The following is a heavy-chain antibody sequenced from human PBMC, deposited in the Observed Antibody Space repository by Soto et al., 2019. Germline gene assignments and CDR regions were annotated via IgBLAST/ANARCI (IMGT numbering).Heavy chain of an antibody. CDR2: IYPGDSRT. J-gene: IGHJ5*02. CDR1: GYSFTNYW. D-gene: IGHD3-16*01. CDR3: ASDLDYADNSESFAP. V-gene: IGHV5-51*03. Sequence: ESQLVQSGTEVKKPGESLKISCKGSGYSFTNYWIAWVRQMPGKGLEWMGIIYPGDSRTVYSPSFQGHVTISVDKFINPAYLQWRTLKASDPAMYYCASDLDYADNSESFAPWGQGTLVIVSA.